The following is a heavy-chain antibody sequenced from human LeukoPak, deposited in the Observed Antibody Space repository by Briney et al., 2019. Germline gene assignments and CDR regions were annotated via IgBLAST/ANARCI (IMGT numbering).Heavy chain of an antibody. CDR1: GGSISSYY. CDR3: ARDRVGTHPSPSDAFDI. D-gene: IGHD2-2*01. V-gene: IGHV4-4*07. Sequence: SETLSLTCTVSGGSISSYYWSWIRQPAGKGLEWIGRIYTSGSTNYNPSLKSRVTMSVDTSKNQFSLKLSSVTAADTAVYYCARDRVGTHPSPSDAFDIWGQGTMVTVSS. CDR2: IYTSGST. J-gene: IGHJ3*02.